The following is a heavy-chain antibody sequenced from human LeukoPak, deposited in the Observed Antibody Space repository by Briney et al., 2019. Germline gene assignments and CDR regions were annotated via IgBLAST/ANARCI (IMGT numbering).Heavy chain of an antibody. Sequence: ASVKVSFKASGYTFTGYYMHWVRQAPGQGLEWMGWINPTSGGTNYAQKFQGRVTMTRDTSISTAYMELSRLRSDDTAVYYCARDRSRGYSYGRPDYWGQGTLVTVSS. D-gene: IGHD5-18*01. J-gene: IGHJ4*02. CDR2: INPTSGGT. V-gene: IGHV1-2*02. CDR3: ARDRSRGYSYGRPDY. CDR1: GYTFTGYY.